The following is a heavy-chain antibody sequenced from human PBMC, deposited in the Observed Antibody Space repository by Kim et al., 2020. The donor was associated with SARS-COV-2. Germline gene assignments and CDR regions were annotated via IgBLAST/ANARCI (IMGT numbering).Heavy chain of an antibody. CDR2: ISGSGGST. CDR1: GFTFSSYA. J-gene: IGHJ6*02. V-gene: IGHV3-23*01. Sequence: GGSLRLSCAASGFTFSSYAMSWVRQAPGKGLEWVSAISGSGGSTYYADSVKGRFTISRDNPKNTLYLQMNSLRAEDTAVYYCAKVPIAAAGTSFYYYYGMDVWGQGTTVTVSS. CDR3: AKVPIAAAGTSFYYYYGMDV. D-gene: IGHD6-13*01.